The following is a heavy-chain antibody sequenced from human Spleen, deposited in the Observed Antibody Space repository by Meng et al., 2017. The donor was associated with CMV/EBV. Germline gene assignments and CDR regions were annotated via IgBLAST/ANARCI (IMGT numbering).Heavy chain of an antibody. J-gene: IGHJ4*02. Sequence: GGSLRLSCTGSGFTFSVYSMHWVRQAPGKGLEWVSSIGATAGGTYYADSVKGRFTISRDNAKNTLYLQMNSLRVEDTAVYYCAKYSAVGERLYYFDYWGQGTLVTVSS. CDR3: AKYSAVGERLYYFDY. CDR1: GFTFSVYS. CDR2: IGATAGGT. D-gene: IGHD2-21*01. V-gene: IGHV3-23*01.